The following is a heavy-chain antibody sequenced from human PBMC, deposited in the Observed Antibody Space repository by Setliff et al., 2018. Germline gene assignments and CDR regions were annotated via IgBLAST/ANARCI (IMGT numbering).Heavy chain of an antibody. Sequence: SETLSLTCTVSGYSTSSGYIWGWIRQPPGKGLEWVGNIGHTGSINYNPSLKSRPTISRDTSKNQVSLKLNSVTATDTAVYYCARDLGHGGDSDYWGQGILVTVSS. D-gene: IGHD2-21*02. J-gene: IGHJ4*02. CDR3: ARDLGHGGDSDY. CDR1: GYSTSSGYI. V-gene: IGHV4-38-2*02. CDR2: IGHTGSI.